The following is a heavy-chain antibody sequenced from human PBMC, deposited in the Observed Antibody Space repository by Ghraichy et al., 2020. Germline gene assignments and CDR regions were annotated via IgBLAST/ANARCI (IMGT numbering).Heavy chain of an antibody. CDR1: GGSISSYY. Sequence: SETLSLTCTVSGGSISSYYWSWIRQPPGKGLEWIGYIYYSGSTNYNPSLKSRVTISVDTSKNQFSLKLSSVTAADTAVYYCAREVRMVRGAVMDVWGQGTTVTVSS. CDR3: AREVRMVRGAVMDV. V-gene: IGHV4-59*01. D-gene: IGHD3-10*01. J-gene: IGHJ6*02. CDR2: IYYSGST.